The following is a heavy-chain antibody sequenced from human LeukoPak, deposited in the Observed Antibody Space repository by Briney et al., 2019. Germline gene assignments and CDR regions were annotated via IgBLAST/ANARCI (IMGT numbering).Heavy chain of an antibody. CDR2: ISGSGGST. D-gene: IGHD3-3*01. Sequence: GGSLRLSCAASGFTFSSYAMSWVRQAPGKGLEWVSAISGSGGSTYYADSVKGRFTISRDNFKNTLYLQMNSLRAEDTAVYYCAKSAQITIFGVVGSYFDYWGQGTLVTVSS. CDR3: AKSAQITIFGVVGSYFDY. V-gene: IGHV3-23*01. CDR1: GFTFSSYA. J-gene: IGHJ4*02.